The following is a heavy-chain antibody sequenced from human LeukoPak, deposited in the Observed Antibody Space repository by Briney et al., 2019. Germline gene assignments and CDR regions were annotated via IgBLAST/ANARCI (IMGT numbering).Heavy chain of an antibody. CDR3: ARVSYGGNDGDY. CDR2: IYYSGST. V-gene: IGHV4-59*01. Sequence: PSETLSLTCTVSGGSISSYYWSWIRQPAGKGLEWIGYIYYSGSTNYNPSLKSRVTISVDTSKNQFSLKLSSVTAADTAVYYCARVSYGGNDGDYWGQGTLVTVSS. CDR1: GGSISSYY. D-gene: IGHD4-23*01. J-gene: IGHJ4*02.